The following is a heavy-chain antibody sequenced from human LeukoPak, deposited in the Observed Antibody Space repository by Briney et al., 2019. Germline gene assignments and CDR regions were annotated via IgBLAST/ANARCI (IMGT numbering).Heavy chain of an antibody. D-gene: IGHD6-19*01. CDR3: ARRGTGWYNFDS. V-gene: IGHV4-59*08. J-gene: IGHJ4*02. CDR1: GGSMSSYH. CDR2: IYCSGSA. Sequence: SETLSLTCSVSGGSMSSYHWSWIRQPPGKGLEWIGYIYCSGSANYNPSLKSRVSISVDTSKNQFSLKVGSVTAADTAVYYCARRGTGWYNFDSWGQGTLVTVSS.